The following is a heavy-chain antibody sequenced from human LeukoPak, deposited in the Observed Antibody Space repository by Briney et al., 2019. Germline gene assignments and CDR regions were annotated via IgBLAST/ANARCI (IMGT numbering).Heavy chain of an antibody. J-gene: IGHJ3*02. V-gene: IGHV3-74*01. CDR2: IKNDGSST. D-gene: IGHD2-21*02. CDR1: GFTFSSYW. CDR3: ARDKGREYCGGDCYSVAFDI. Sequence: GGSLRLSCAASGFTFSSYWLHWVRQAPGKGLVWVSRIKNDGSSTNYADSVKGRFTISRDTAKNSLYLQMNSLRAEDTAIYYCARDKGREYCGGDCYSVAFDIWGQGTMVTVSS.